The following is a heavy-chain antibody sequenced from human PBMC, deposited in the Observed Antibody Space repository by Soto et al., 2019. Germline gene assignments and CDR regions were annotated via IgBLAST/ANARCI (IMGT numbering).Heavy chain of an antibody. V-gene: IGHV1-2*02. J-gene: IGHJ4*02. CDR3: TRASAVTGGSSNSLPNAY. Sequence: QVHLVQSGAEVTEPGASVKVSCKASGYTFTDYYLHWVRQAPGQGLEWMGWLNPDSGVTRFAQKFQDRLTLTRDTSFSTAYMELSRLTSDDTAVYYCTRASAVTGGSSNSLPNAYWGQGSLVTVSS. CDR2: LNPDSGVT. D-gene: IGHD6-19*01. CDR1: GYTFTDYY.